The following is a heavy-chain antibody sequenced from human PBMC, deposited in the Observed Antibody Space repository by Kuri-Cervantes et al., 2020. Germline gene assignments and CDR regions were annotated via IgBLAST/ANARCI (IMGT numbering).Heavy chain of an antibody. CDR3: ARDLPPSS. J-gene: IGHJ5*02. CDR2: IKEDGSEK. Sequence: ETLSLTCAASGFTFSTYWMSWVRQAPGMGLEWVARIKEDGSEKYYVDSVKGRFTISRDNAKNSLYLQMNSLRAEDTAVYSCARDLPPSSWGQGTLVTVSS. CDR1: GFTFSTYW. V-gene: IGHV3-7*01.